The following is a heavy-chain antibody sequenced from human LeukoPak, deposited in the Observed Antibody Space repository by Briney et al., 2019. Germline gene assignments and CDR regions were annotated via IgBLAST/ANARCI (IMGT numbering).Heavy chain of an antibody. Sequence: SETLSPTCAVSGYSISSGYYWGWIRQPPGKELEWIGSIYHSGSTYYNPSLKSRVTISVDTSKNRFSLKLSSVAAAAAALYYSAGSLSRIRYEGGRAFDSWGQGTMVSVSS. CDR1: GYSISSGYY. J-gene: IGHJ3*02. CDR2: IYHSGST. D-gene: IGHD2-2*01. CDR3: AGSLSRIRYEGGRAFDS. V-gene: IGHV4-38-2*01.